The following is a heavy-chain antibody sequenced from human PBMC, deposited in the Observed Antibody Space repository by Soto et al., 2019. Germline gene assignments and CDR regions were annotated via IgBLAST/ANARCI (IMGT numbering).Heavy chain of an antibody. CDR1: GFTFDLYG. V-gene: IGHV3-23*01. CDR2: ISGSGGGT. CDR3: AKVSGYEYYYGVDV. Sequence: EVQLLESGGGLVRPGGSLRLSCAASGFTFDLYGMNWVRQAPGKGLEWVSAISGSGGGTYYAGSVKGRFTISRDNSKNTVFLQMNSLRADDTAVYDCAKVSGYEYYYGVDVWGQGTTVTVSS. D-gene: IGHD5-12*01. J-gene: IGHJ6*02.